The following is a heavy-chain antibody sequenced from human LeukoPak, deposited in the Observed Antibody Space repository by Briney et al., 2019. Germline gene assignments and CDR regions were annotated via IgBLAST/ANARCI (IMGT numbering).Heavy chain of an antibody. CDR3: ATLGVVGAEGYYFDY. V-gene: IGHV4-34*01. CDR2: INHSGST. Sequence: SETLPLTCAVYGGSFSGYYWSWIRQPPGKGLEWIGEINHSGSTNYNPSLKSRVTISVDTSKNQFSLKLSSVTAADTAVYYCATLGVVGAEGYYFDYWGQGTLVTVSS. J-gene: IGHJ4*02. D-gene: IGHD1-26*01. CDR1: GGSFSGYY.